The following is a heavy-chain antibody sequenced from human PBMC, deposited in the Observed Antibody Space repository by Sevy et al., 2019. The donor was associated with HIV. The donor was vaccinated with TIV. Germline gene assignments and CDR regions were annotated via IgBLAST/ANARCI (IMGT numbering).Heavy chain of an antibody. CDR1: GFTFGDYA. CDR2: IRSKTYSGTT. V-gene: IGHV3-49*03. CDR3: TRLRGTTPPYYDFGMDV. Sequence: GGSLRLSCTGSGFTFGDYAMSWIRQAPGKGLEWVGFIRSKTYSGTTEYAASVKGRFTISRDDSKNIAYLQMNSLKTEDIAVYYCTRLRGTTPPYYDFGMDVWGQGSTVTVSS. J-gene: IGHJ6*02. D-gene: IGHD3-16*01.